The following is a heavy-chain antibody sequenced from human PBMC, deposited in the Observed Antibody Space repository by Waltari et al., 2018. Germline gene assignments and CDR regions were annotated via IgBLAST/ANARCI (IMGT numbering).Heavy chain of an antibody. V-gene: IGHV1-8*03. CDR3: ARVYYDILTGINWFDP. CDR1: GYTFTSYD. CDR2: MNPNRGNT. Sequence: QVQLVQSGAEVKKPGASVKVSCKASGYTFTSYDINWVRQATGQGLEWMGWMNPNRGNTGYAQKFQGRVTITRNTSISTAYMELSSLRSEDTAVYYCARVYYDILTGINWFDPWGQGTLVTVSS. J-gene: IGHJ5*02. D-gene: IGHD3-9*01.